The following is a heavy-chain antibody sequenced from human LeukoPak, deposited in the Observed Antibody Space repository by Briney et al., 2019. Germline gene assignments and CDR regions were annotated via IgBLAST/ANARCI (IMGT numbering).Heavy chain of an antibody. D-gene: IGHD4-17*01. Sequence: ASVKVSCKASGYTFTSYAMHWVRQAPGQRLEWMGWINASNGNTKYSQEFQGRVTITRDTSASTAYMELSSLRSEDMAVYYCARSPVTTAYYYYMDVWGKGTTVTVSS. J-gene: IGHJ6*03. CDR3: ARSPVTTAYYYYMDV. CDR2: INASNGNT. V-gene: IGHV1-3*03. CDR1: GYTFTSYA.